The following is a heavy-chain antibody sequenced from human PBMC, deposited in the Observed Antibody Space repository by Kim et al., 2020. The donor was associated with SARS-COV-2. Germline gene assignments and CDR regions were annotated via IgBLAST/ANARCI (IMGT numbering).Heavy chain of an antibody. V-gene: IGHV3-53*01. Sequence: GGSLRLSCAASGFTVSSNYMSWVRQAPGKGLEWVSVIYSGGSTYYADSVKGRFTISRDNSKNTLYLQMNSLRAEDTAVNYCARFRDQNYYGSGSYGVGWFDPWGQGTLVTVSS. D-gene: IGHD3-10*01. CDR3: ARFRDQNYYGSGSYGVGWFDP. CDR1: GFTVSSNY. CDR2: IYSGGST. J-gene: IGHJ5*02.